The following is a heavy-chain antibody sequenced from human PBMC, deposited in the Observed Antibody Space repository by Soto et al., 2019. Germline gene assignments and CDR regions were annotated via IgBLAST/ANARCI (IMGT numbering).Heavy chain of an antibody. CDR3: ARDGVGATVFFGYFDY. CDR1: GSIFGGYG. V-gene: IGHV3-33*01. J-gene: IGHJ4*02. CDR2: IRFDGSNE. D-gene: IGHD1-26*01. Sequence: GGSLRLSCAASGSIFGGYGMHWVRQAPGKGLEWVAGIRFDGSNENYADSAKGRFTISRDNSKNMLYQQMNSLSVEDTAVYFFARDGVGATVFFGYFDYWGQGALVTVSS.